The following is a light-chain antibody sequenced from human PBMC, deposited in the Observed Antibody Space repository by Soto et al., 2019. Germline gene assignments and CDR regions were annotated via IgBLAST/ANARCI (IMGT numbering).Light chain of an antibody. CDR2: EVN. CDR1: SSDVGAYNY. CDR3: SSYKNTYTYV. Sequence: QSVLTQPASVSGSPGQSITISCTGSSSDVGAYNYVSWYQQYPGNAPKLIIYEVNYRPSEVPHRFSGSKSGNTATLTISGLQAEDEAPYYCSSYKNTYTYVFGPGTKVTVL. J-gene: IGLJ1*01. V-gene: IGLV2-14*01.